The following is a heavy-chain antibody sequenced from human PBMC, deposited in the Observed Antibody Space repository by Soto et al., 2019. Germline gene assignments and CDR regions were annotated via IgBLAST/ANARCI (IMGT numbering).Heavy chain of an antibody. CDR3: ARDFRVDILGAYYYYGMDV. CDR2: ISYDGSNK. D-gene: IGHD3-9*01. J-gene: IGHJ6*02. CDR1: GFTFSSYA. V-gene: IGHV3-30-3*01. Sequence: QVQLVESGGGVVQPGRSLRLSCAASGFTFSSYAMHWVRQAPGKGLEWVAVISYDGSNKYYADSVKGRFTISRDNSKNTLYLQMNSLRAEDTAVYYCARDFRVDILGAYYYYGMDVWGQGTTVTVSS.